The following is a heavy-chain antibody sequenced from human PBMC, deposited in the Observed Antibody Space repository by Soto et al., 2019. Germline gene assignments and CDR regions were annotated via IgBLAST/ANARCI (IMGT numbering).Heavy chain of an antibody. CDR2: ISYDGSNK. CDR1: GFTFSSYA. D-gene: IGHD6-13*01. J-gene: IGHJ3*01. Sequence: QVQLVESGGGVVQPGRSLRLSCAASGFTFSSYAMHWVRQAPGKGLEWVAVISYDGSNKYYADSVKGRFTISRDNSKNKLYLQMNSLRAEDAAVDYCAREWCIAASRGSFDLWGQGTMVTVSS. CDR3: AREWCIAASRGSFDL. V-gene: IGHV3-30-3*01.